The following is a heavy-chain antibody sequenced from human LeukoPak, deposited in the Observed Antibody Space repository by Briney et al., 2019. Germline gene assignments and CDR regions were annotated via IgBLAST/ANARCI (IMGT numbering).Heavy chain of an antibody. J-gene: IGHJ4*02. CDR3: ARFTMVRGVIPFDY. CDR1: GGSISSGDYY. CDR2: IYYSGST. Sequence: SQTLSPTCTVSGGSISSGDYYWSWIRQPPGKGLEWIGYIYYSGSTYYNPSLKSRVTISVDTSKNQFSLKLSSVTAADTAVYYCARFTMVRGVIPFDYRGQGTLVTVSS. V-gene: IGHV4-30-4*08. D-gene: IGHD3-10*01.